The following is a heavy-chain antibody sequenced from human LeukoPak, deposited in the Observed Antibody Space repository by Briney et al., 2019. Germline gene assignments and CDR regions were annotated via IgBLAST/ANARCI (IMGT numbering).Heavy chain of an antibody. Sequence: GGSLRLSCAASGFTFSSYWMHWVRQAPGKGLVWVSRINSDGSITNYADSVKGRFTISRDTATNTLYLQMNSLRAEDTAVYYCASGTGGHLFDYWGQGTLVTVSS. J-gene: IGHJ4*02. CDR2: INSDGSIT. D-gene: IGHD2-8*02. V-gene: IGHV3-74*01. CDR3: ASGTGGHLFDY. CDR1: GFTFSSYW.